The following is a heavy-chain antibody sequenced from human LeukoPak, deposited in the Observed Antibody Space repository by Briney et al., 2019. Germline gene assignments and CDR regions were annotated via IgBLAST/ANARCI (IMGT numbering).Heavy chain of an antibody. CDR2: TYHSGGT. CDR1: GYSISSGYY. Sequence: SETLSLTCAASGYSISSGYYWGWIRQPPGKGLEWIGSTYHSGGTYYNPSHKSRITISVDTSKNQFSLKLTSVTAADTAVYYCARQRGSGTYSAYYFDSWGQGTLVTVSS. CDR3: ARQRGSGTYSAYYFDS. V-gene: IGHV4-38-2*01. D-gene: IGHD3-10*01. J-gene: IGHJ4*02.